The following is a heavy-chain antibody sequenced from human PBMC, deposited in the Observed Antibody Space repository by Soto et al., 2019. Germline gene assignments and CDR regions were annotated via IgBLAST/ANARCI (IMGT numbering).Heavy chain of an antibody. CDR3: ARHYDILTGHYVDYYYGMDV. CDR1: GGTFSSYA. CDR2: IIPIFGTA. Sequence: ASVKVSCKASGGTFSSYAISWVRQAPGQGLEWMGGIIPIFGTANYAQKFQGRVTITADESTSTAYMELSSLRSEDTAVYYCARHYDILTGHYVDYYYGMDVWGQGTTVTVSS. V-gene: IGHV1-69*13. D-gene: IGHD3-9*01. J-gene: IGHJ6*02.